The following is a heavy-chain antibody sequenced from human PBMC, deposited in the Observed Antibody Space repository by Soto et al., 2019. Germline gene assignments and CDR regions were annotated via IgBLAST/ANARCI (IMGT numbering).Heavy chain of an antibody. D-gene: IGHD3-22*01. Sequence: PSETLSLTCAVYGGSFSGYYRSWIRQPPGKGLEWIGEINHSGSTNYNPSLKSRVTISVDTSKNQFSLKLSSVTAADTAVYYCARGWNYYDSSGYYPFHFDIWGQGTMVTVSS. V-gene: IGHV4-34*01. CDR1: GGSFSGYY. CDR2: INHSGST. J-gene: IGHJ3*02. CDR3: ARGWNYYDSSGYYPFHFDI.